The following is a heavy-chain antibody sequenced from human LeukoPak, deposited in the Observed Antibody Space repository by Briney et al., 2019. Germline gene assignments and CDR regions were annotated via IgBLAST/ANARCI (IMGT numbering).Heavy chain of an antibody. Sequence: SEALSLTCTVSGGSISPYYWSWIRQPPGKGLEWIGYIYYSGSTNYNPSLKSRVTISVDTSKNQFSLKLSSVTAADTAVYYCARETLGGYGNGEDYFDYWGQGTLVTVSS. CDR2: IYYSGST. J-gene: IGHJ4*02. V-gene: IGHV4-59*01. D-gene: IGHD5-12*01. CDR1: GGSISPYY. CDR3: ARETLGGYGNGEDYFDY.